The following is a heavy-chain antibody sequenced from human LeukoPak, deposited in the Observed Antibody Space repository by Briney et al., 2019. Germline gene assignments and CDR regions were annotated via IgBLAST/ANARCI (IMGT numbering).Heavy chain of an antibody. J-gene: IGHJ4*02. CDR1: GFTFSNHW. CDR3: ARAYYYDSSGYPIYFDY. D-gene: IGHD3-22*01. V-gene: IGHV3-7*04. CDR2: IKEDGSEK. Sequence: PGGSLRLSCAASGFTFSNHWMSWVRQAPGKGLEWVANIKEDGSEKNYVDSVKGRFTISRDNAKNSLYLQMNSLRAEDTAVYYCARAYYYDSSGYPIYFDYWGQGTLVTVSS.